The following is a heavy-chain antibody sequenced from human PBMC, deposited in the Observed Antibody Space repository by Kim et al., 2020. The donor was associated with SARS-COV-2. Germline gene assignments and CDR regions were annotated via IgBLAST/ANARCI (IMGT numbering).Heavy chain of an antibody. CDR3: ARAQYCSGGSCSDAFDI. Sequence: GGSLRLSCAASGFTFSSYSMNWVRQAPGKGLEWVSSISSSSSYIYYADSVKGRFTISRDNAKNSLYLQMNSLRAEDTAVYYCARAQYCSGGSCSDAFDIWGQGTMVTVSS. D-gene: IGHD2-15*01. CDR1: GFTFSSYS. J-gene: IGHJ3*02. CDR2: ISSSSSYI. V-gene: IGHV3-21*01.